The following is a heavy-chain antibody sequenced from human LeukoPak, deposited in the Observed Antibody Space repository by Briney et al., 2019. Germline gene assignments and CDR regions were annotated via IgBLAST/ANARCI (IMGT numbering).Heavy chain of an antibody. J-gene: IGHJ4*02. V-gene: IGHV4-38-2*01. CDR1: GYSISSGYY. CDR3: ARHSRPYSLTMIDY. CDR2: IYHSGST. D-gene: IGHD3-22*01. Sequence: SETLSLTCAVSGYSISSGYYWGWIRQPPGKGLELIRSIYHSGSTYYNPSLKSRVTISVDTSKNPFSLKLSSVTAADTAVYYCARHSRPYSLTMIDYWGQGTLVTVSS.